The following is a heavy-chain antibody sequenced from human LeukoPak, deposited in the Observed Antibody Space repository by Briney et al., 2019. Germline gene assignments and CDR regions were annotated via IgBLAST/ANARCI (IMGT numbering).Heavy chain of an antibody. J-gene: IGHJ6*03. CDR1: GYTFTGYY. CDR2: INPNSGGT. V-gene: IGHV1-2*02. CDR3: ARDRSSSSDLGDYYYYMDV. Sequence: ASVKVSCKASGYTFTGYYMHWVRQAPGQGLEWMGWINPNSGGTNYAQKFQGRVTMTRDTSISTAYMELSRLRSDDTAVYYCARDRSSSSDLGDYYYYMDVWGKGTTVTVSS. D-gene: IGHD6-6*01.